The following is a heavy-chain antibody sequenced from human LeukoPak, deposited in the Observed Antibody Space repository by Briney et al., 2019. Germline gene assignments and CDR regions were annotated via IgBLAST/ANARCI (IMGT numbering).Heavy chain of an antibody. CDR3: AKAQYSSFDVFDS. CDR1: GFTISNFW. D-gene: IGHD2-21*01. Sequence: PGGSLRHSCTASGFTISNFWMFWVRQAPGKGPVWVSRICGEGSTTTYADSEKRGFTTSRDNAKNIVYLQMNSLRPEDTALYYCAKAQYSSFDVFDSWGQGTMVTVSS. V-gene: IGHV3-74*01. J-gene: IGHJ3*02. CDR2: ICGEGSTT.